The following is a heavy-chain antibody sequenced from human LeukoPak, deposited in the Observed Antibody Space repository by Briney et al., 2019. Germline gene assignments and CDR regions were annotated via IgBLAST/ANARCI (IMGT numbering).Heavy chain of an antibody. V-gene: IGHV1-18*01. CDR3: ARVPDSYYDILTGYFGSYYMDV. CDR1: GYTFTSYG. J-gene: IGHJ6*03. D-gene: IGHD3-9*01. Sequence: ASVKVSCKAPGYTFTSYGISWVRQAPGQGLEWMGWISAYNGNTNYAQKLQGRVTMTTDTSTSTAYMELRSLRSDDTAVYYCARVPDSYYDILTGYFGSYYMDVWGKGTTVTVSS. CDR2: ISAYNGNT.